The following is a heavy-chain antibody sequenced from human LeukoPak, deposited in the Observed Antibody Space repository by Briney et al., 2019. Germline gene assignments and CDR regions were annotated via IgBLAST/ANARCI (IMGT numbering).Heavy chain of an antibody. D-gene: IGHD7-27*01. V-gene: IGHV1-2*02. J-gene: IGHJ4*02. CDR3: ARVLWDYFDY. CDR1: GYTLTDYY. CDR2: INPKSGGT. Sequence: GASVKVSCKASGYTLTDYYMNWMRQAPGQGLEWMGWINPKSGGTKYAQKFQGRVTMTRDTSISTAYMELSRLRSDDTAVYYCARVLWDYFDYWGQGTLVTVSS.